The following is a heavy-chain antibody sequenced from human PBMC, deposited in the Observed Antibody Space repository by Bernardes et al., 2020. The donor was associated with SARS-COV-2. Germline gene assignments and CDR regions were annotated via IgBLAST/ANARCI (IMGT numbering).Heavy chain of an antibody. CDR2: INPNSGGT. CDR1: GYTFTGYY. CDR3: ARPLRTWYYFDY. V-gene: IGHV1-2*02. J-gene: IGHJ4*02. Sequence: ASVKVSCMASGYTFTGYYMHWVRQAPGQGLEWMGWINPNSGGTNYAQKFQGRVTMTRDTSISTAYMELSRLRSDDTAVYYCARPLRTWYYFDYWGQGTLVTVSS. D-gene: IGHD4-17*01.